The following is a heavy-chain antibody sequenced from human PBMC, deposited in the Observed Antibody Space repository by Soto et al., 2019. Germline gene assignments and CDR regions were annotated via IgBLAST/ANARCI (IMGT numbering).Heavy chain of an antibody. V-gene: IGHV3-48*03. CDR1: GFTFSSYE. Sequence: PVGSLRLSCAASGFTFSSYEMNWVRQAPGKGLEWVSYISSSGSTIYYADSVKGRFTISRDNAKNSLYLQMNSLRAEDTAVYYCAREDYYGSGNYYPDSPFDYWGQGTLVTVSS. D-gene: IGHD3-10*01. J-gene: IGHJ4*02. CDR3: AREDYYGSGNYYPDSPFDY. CDR2: ISSSGSTI.